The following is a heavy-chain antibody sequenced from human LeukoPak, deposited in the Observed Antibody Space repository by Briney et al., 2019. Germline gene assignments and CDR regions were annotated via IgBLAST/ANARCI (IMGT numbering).Heavy chain of an antibody. J-gene: IGHJ4*02. V-gene: IGHV3-23*01. CDR3: AKEKRYYYDSSGYYHRPFDY. D-gene: IGHD3-22*01. Sequence: PGGSLRLSCAASGFTFSSYAMSWVRQAPGKGLEWVSAISGSGGSTYYADSVKGRFTISRDNSKNTLYLQMNSLRAENTAVYYCAKEKRYYYDSSGYYHRPFDYWGQGTLVTVSS. CDR1: GFTFSSYA. CDR2: ISGSGGST.